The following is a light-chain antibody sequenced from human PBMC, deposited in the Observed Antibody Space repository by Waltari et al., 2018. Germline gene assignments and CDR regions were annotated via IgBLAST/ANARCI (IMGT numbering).Light chain of an antibody. CDR1: QSVLYSSNNKNY. J-gene: IGKJ1*01. Sequence: DIVMTQSPDSLAVFPGERATINCKSSQSVLYSSNNKNYLAWYQQRPGQPPKLLIDWASTRESGVPDRVSGSGSGTDFTLTISSLQAEDVAVYYCQQYYNVPWTFGQGTKVEIK. CDR3: QQYYNVPWT. CDR2: WAS. V-gene: IGKV4-1*01.